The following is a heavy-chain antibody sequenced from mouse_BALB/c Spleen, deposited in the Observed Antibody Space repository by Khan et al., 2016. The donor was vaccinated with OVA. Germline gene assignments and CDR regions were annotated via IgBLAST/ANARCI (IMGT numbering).Heavy chain of an antibody. V-gene: IGHV5-9-3*01. CDR3: ARTPGYYGSNYFDY. CDR1: GFIFSNYG. Sequence: EVELVESGGGLVKPGGSLKFSCAASGFIFSNYGMSWVRQTPEKRLEWVATISSGGSYTYYPDSVKGRFTISRDYANNTLYLKMSSLRSEDTAMYYCARTPGYYGSNYFDYWGQGTTLTVSS. J-gene: IGHJ2*01. D-gene: IGHD1-1*01. CDR2: ISSGGSYT.